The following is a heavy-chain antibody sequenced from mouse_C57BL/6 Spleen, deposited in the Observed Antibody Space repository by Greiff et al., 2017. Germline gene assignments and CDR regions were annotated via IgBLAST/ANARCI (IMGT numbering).Heavy chain of an antibody. D-gene: IGHD3-1*01. CDR3: ARDRGGFAY. Sequence: EVKLVESEGGLVQPGSSMKLSCTASGFTFSDYYMAWVRQVPEKGLEWVAHINYDGSSTYYLDSLKSRFIISRDNAKNILYLQMSSLKSEDTATYYCARDRGGFAYWGQGTLVTVSA. CDR2: INYDGSST. CDR1: GFTFSDYY. V-gene: IGHV5-16*01. J-gene: IGHJ3*01.